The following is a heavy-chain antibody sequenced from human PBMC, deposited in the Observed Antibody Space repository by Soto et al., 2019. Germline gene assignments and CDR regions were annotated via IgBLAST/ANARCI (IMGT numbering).Heavy chain of an antibody. CDR3: ARGIGIGIPVHFDY. V-gene: IGHV4-34*01. Sequence: QVQLQQWGAGLLKPSETLSLTCAVYGGSFSGYYWSWIRQPPGRGLEWIWEINHSGSTNYNPSLKSRVTISVDTSKNQFSLKMSSVTAADTAVYYCARGIGIGIPVHFDYWGQGTLVTVSS. J-gene: IGHJ4*02. CDR1: GGSFSGYY. CDR2: INHSGST. D-gene: IGHD1-20*01.